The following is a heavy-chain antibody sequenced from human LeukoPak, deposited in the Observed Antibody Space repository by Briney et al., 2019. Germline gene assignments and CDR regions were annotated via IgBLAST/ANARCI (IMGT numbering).Heavy chain of an antibody. Sequence: SGGSLRLSCAASGFTVSSNYMRWVRQAPGKGREWVSAISGSGGSTYNADSVKGRFTISRDNCKNTLYLQMNSLRAEDTAVYYCARGSLYDILTGYQYYFDYWGQGTLVTVSS. J-gene: IGHJ4*02. CDR2: ISGSGGST. V-gene: IGHV3-23*01. CDR3: ARGSLYDILTGYQYYFDY. D-gene: IGHD3-9*01. CDR1: GFTVSSNY.